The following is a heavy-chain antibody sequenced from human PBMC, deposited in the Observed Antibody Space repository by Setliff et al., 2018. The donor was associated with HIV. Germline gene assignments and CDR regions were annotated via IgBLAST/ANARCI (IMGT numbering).Heavy chain of an antibody. CDR1: GYTFTSYP. CDR3: ATYFGELLA. CDR2: ITPMFGTT. V-gene: IGHV1-69*13. Sequence: SVKVSCKASGYTFTSYPINWVRQAPGQGLEWMGGITPMFGTTHSAQKFRGRVTITADESTTTAYMAFTNLRSDDTAVYFCATYFGELLAWGQGTPVTVSS. D-gene: IGHD3-10*01. J-gene: IGHJ5*02.